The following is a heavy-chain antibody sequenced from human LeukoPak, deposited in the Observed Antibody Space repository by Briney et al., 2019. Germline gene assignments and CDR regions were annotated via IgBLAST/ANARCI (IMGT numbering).Heavy chain of an antibody. Sequence: PGGSLRLSCAASGFTFSSYWMHWVRQDPGKGLVWVSHINNDGSITNYADSVKGRFTISRDNAKNTLYLQMNSPSAEDTAVYYCAKDLHYGSADYWGQGTLVTASS. J-gene: IGHJ4*02. CDR3: AKDLHYGSADY. CDR2: INNDGSIT. CDR1: GFTFSSYW. V-gene: IGHV3-74*01. D-gene: IGHD3-10*01.